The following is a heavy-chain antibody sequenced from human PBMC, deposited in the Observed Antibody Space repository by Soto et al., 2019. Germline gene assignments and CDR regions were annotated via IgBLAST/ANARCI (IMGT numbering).Heavy chain of an antibody. Sequence: PSETLSLTCTVSGASIGSYYWSWIRQPPGKGLEWIGDINNSGSTNYNPSLESRLTISVDTSKNQFSLKLSSVTAADTAVYYCARMYYDSSGYFRYFDYWGQGTLVTVSS. CDR2: INNSGST. CDR3: ARMYYDSSGYFRYFDY. D-gene: IGHD3-22*01. V-gene: IGHV4-59*12. J-gene: IGHJ4*02. CDR1: GASIGSYY.